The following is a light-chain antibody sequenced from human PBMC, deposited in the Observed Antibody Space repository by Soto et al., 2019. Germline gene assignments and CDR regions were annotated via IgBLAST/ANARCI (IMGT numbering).Light chain of an antibody. J-gene: IGKJ1*01. CDR2: DAS. Sequence: DIVSTQSPATLSLSFGERATLSSRASQSVSSYLAWYQQKPGQAPRLLIYDASNRATGIPARFSGSGSGTYFTLTISSLEPEDFAIYYCQQRSNWPLTFGQGTKVDIK. V-gene: IGKV3-11*01. CDR3: QQRSNWPLT. CDR1: QSVSSY.